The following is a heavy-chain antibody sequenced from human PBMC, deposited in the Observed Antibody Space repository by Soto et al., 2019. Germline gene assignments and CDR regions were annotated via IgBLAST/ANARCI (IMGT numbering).Heavy chain of an antibody. Sequence: GGSLRLSCAASGFTFSSYSMNWVRQAPGKGLEWVSSISSSSSYIYYADSVKGRFTISRDNVKNSLYLQMNSLRAEDTAVYYCARDPGIRASGSCREFDYWGQGTLVTVSS. CDR2: ISSSSSYI. CDR1: GFTFSSYS. V-gene: IGHV3-21*01. D-gene: IGHD1-26*01. CDR3: ARDPGIRASGSCREFDY. J-gene: IGHJ4*02.